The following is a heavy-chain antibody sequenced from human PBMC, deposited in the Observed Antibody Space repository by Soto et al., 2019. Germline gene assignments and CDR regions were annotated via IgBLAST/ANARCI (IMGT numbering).Heavy chain of an antibody. J-gene: IGHJ6*02. V-gene: IGHV3-23*01. CDR2: ISGSGGST. CDR1: GFTFSSYA. CDR3: AKHDGYCSGGSCNPVYYYGMDV. Sequence: GGSLRLSCAASGFTFSSYAMSWVRQAPGKGLEWVSAISGSGGSTYYADSVKGRFTISRDNSKNTLYLQMNSLRAEDTAVYYCAKHDGYCSGGSCNPVYYYGMDVWGQGTTVTVSS. D-gene: IGHD2-15*01.